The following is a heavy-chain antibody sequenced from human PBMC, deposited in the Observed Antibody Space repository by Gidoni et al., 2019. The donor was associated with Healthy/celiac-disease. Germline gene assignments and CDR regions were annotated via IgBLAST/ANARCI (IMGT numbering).Heavy chain of an antibody. CDR2: IYHSGST. CDR1: GGSISSGGYS. J-gene: IGHJ5*02. D-gene: IGHD2-2*01. CDR3: ARGRHIVVVPAAMLNWFDP. Sequence: QLQLQESGSGLVKPSQTLSLTCAVSGGSISSGGYSWSWIRQPPGKGLEWSGYIYHSGSTYYNPSLKSRVTISVDRSKNQFSLKLSSVTAADTAVYYCARGRHIVVVPAAMLNWFDPWGQGTLVTVSS. V-gene: IGHV4-30-2*01.